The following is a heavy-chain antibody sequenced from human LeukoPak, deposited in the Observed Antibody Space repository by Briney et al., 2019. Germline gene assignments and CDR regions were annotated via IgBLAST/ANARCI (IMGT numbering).Heavy chain of an antibody. Sequence: PGGSLRLSCAASGFTFSNYWMHWVRQAPAKGLVWVSRINSDGSSTIYADSVKGRFTISRDNHKNTLYRQMNSLRAEDTAVYCCSTMGTTNYWGQGTLVTVSS. CDR2: INSDGSST. D-gene: IGHD1-26*01. CDR3: STMGTTNY. J-gene: IGHJ4*02. V-gene: IGHV3-74*01. CDR1: GFTFSNYW.